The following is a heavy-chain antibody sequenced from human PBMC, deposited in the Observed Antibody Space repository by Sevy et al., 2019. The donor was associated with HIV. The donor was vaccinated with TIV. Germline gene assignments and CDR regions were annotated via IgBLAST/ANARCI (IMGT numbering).Heavy chain of an antibody. V-gene: IGHV3-7*01. J-gene: IGHJ4*01. CDR1: RFTFKTYW. CDR2: IKEDGSAK. Sequence: GGSLRLSCAASRFTFKTYWMSWVRQAPGKGLEWVGNIKEDGSAKYYADSVRGRVTISRDNAKNSLYLQMSSLGVEDTAVYYCARDSPGYGGYSYWGQGTLVTVSS. CDR3: ARDSPGYGGYSY. D-gene: IGHD1-26*01.